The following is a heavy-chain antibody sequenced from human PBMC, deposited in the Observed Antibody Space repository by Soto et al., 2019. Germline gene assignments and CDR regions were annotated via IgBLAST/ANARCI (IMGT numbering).Heavy chain of an antibody. CDR1: GGTFSSYT. V-gene: IGHV1-69*04. CDR3: ARDRTGTTLGYFDY. J-gene: IGHJ4*02. CDR2: IIPILGIA. Sequence: SVKVSCKASGGTFSSYTISWVRQAPGQGLEWMGRIIPILGIANYARKFQGRVTFSADESTTTAYMEVSSLRSEDTAVYYCARDRTGTTLGYFDYWGQGTRVTVSS. D-gene: IGHD1-7*01.